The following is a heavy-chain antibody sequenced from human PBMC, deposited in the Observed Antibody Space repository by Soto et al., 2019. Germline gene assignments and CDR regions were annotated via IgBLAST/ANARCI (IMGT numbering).Heavy chain of an antibody. J-gene: IGHJ3*02. D-gene: IGHD5-12*01. CDR3: ARGGDGYNSRAFDI. CDR1: GGTFSSYA. Sequence: ASVKVSCKASGGTFSSYAISWVRQAPGQGLEWMGGIIPIFGTANYAQKFQGRVTITADESTSTAYMELSSLRSEDTAVYYCARGGDGYNSRAFDIWGQGTMVTVSS. V-gene: IGHV1-69*13. CDR2: IIPIFGTA.